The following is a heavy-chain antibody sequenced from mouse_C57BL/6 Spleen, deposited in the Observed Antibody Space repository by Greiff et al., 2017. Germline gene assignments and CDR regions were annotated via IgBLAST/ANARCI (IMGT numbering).Heavy chain of an antibody. Sequence: VQLQQPGAELVKPGASVKMSCKASGYTFTSYWITWVKQRPGQGLAWIGDIYPGSGSTNYNEKFKSKASLPVDTSSSTAYMQLSSLTSEDSAVYYCARRHYSNYGDYWGQGTTLTVSS. CDR3: ARRHYSNYGDY. CDR1: GYTFTSYW. J-gene: IGHJ2*01. D-gene: IGHD2-5*01. V-gene: IGHV1-55*01. CDR2: IYPGSGST.